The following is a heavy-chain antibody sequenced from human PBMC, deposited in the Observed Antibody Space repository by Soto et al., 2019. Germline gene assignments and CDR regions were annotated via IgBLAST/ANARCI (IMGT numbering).Heavy chain of an antibody. CDR3: ATGSGYYRGLWYY. V-gene: IGHV3-23*01. CDR2: ISGSGGGT. Sequence: EVQLLESGGGLVQPGGSLRLSCAASGFTFSSYGMSWVRQAPGKGLEWVSGISGSGGGTYYADSVKGRFTISRDNSKNTLDLRMNSLRAEDTAVYYCATGSGYYRGLWYYWGQGTLVTVSS. CDR1: GFTFSSYG. D-gene: IGHD3-3*01. J-gene: IGHJ4*02.